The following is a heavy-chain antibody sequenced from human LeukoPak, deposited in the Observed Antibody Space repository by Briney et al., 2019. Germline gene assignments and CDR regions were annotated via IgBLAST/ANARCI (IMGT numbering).Heavy chain of an antibody. Sequence: SAKGRFTISRDNAKNSLYLQMNSLRAEDTAVYYCARDSNGYCSSTSCYEEGYGMDVWGQGTTVTVSS. D-gene: IGHD2-2*01. J-gene: IGHJ6*02. CDR3: ARDSNGYCSSTSCYEEGYGMDV. V-gene: IGHV3-48*01.